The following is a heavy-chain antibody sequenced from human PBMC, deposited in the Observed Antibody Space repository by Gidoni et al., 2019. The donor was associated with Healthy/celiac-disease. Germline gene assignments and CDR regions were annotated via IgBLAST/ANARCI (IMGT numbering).Heavy chain of an antibody. D-gene: IGHD6-19*01. CDR1: GSTFSSYG. V-gene: IGHV3-33*01. CDR3: ARDGSIAVAGTFFDY. J-gene: IGHJ4*02. CDR2: LWYDGSNK. Sequence: QVQQVESGGGVVQPGRSLRLSCAASGSTFSSYGMHWVRQAPGKGLEWVAVLWYDGSNKYYADSVKGRFTISRDNSNNTLYLQMNSLRAEDTAVYYCARDGSIAVAGTFFDYWGQGTLVTVSS.